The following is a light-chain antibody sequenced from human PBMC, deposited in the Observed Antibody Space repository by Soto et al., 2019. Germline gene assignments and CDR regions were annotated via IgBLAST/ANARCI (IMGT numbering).Light chain of an antibody. CDR3: SSYTRSSTVV. Sequence: QSALTQPASVSGSPGQSITISCTGTSSDVGGYNYVSWYQQHPGKAPKLMIYDVSNRPSGVSNRFSGSKSGNTASLTISGLQAEDEADYYFSSYTRSSTVVFGGGTKLPVL. CDR1: SSDVGGYNY. V-gene: IGLV2-14*01. J-gene: IGLJ2*01. CDR2: DVS.